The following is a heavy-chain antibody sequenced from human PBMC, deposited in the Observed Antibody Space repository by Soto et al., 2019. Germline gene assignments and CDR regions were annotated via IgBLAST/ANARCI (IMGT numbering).Heavy chain of an antibody. V-gene: IGHV3-30-3*01. Sequence: QVQLVESGGGVVQPGRSLRLSCAASGFTFSSFAMHWVRQVPGKGLEWVAVMSYDGSNKYYADSVKGRFTISRDNSKNTLSLQMNSLRAEDTAVYYCARPRGFGVIINFFDSWGQGTLVTVAS. D-gene: IGHD3-3*01. J-gene: IGHJ4*02. CDR1: GFTFSSFA. CDR2: MSYDGSNK. CDR3: ARPRGFGVIINFFDS.